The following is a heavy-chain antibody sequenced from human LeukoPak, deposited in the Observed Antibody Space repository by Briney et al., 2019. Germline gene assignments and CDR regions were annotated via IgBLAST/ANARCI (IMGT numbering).Heavy chain of an antibody. V-gene: IGHV3-48*03. D-gene: IGHD3-22*01. CDR3: AEEHGGYYDSSGFDY. CDR1: GFTFSSYE. CDR2: ISSSGSTI. Sequence: GGSLRLSCAASGFTFSSYEMNWVRQAPGKGLEWVSYISSSGSTIYYADSVKGRFTISRDNAKNSLYLQMNSLRAEDTAVYYCAEEHGGYYDSSGFDYWGQGTLVTVSS. J-gene: IGHJ4*02.